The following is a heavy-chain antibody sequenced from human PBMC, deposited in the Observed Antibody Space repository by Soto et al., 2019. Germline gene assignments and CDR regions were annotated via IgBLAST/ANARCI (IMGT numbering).Heavy chain of an antibody. Sequence: GGSLRLSCTASGFTFSSYWMSWVRQAPGKGLEWVANIKQGGSEKYYVDSVKGRFTISRDNDKNSLYLQMNSLRAEDTAVYYCASTDYSNYRNYYYYYMDVWGKGTTVTVSS. D-gene: IGHD4-4*01. CDR2: IKQGGSEK. CDR1: GFTFSSYW. J-gene: IGHJ6*03. CDR3: ASTDYSNYRNYYYYYMDV. V-gene: IGHV3-7*01.